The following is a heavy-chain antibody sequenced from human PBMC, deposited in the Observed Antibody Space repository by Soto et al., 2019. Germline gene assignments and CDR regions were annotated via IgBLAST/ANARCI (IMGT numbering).Heavy chain of an antibody. V-gene: IGHV1-3*01. CDR3: ARGGVWYSASGSYPHFDP. CDR2: LNPGNGNT. Sequence: ASVKVSCKASEYTFTSYAMHWVRQAPGQRLEWMGWLNPGNGNTKYSQKFQDRVTITSDTSASTAYMELSSLKSDDTAMYYCARGGVWYSASGSYPHFDPWGQGTLVTVSS. CDR1: EYTFTSYA. D-gene: IGHD3-10*01. J-gene: IGHJ5*02.